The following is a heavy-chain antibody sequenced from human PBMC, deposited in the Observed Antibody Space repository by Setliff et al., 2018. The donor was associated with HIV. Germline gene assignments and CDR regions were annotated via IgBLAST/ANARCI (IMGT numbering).Heavy chain of an antibody. V-gene: IGHV4-34*01. J-gene: IGHJ4*02. Sequence: SETLSLTCAVYGGSFNDYYWTWIRQPPGKGLEWIGEIDHSGSTKYHASLKSRVTISIDTSKNQISLKLSSVTAADTAVYYCARGLNYYGSGSYLPLGYWGQGTLVTVLL. CDR3: ARGLNYYGSGSYLPLGY. D-gene: IGHD3-10*01. CDR2: IDHSGST. CDR1: GGSFNDYY.